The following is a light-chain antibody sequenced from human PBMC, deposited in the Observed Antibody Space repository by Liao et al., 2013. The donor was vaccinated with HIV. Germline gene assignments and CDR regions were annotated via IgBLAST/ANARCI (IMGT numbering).Light chain of an antibody. Sequence: SYEMTQPPSVSVSPGQTASVTCSGDKLGDHYVSWYQQRPGQSPILVIYEDTKRPSGIPERFSGSNSGNTATLTIRGTQALDEADYYCQAWDRTTSYGFGTGTKVTVL. CDR3: QAWDRTTSYG. CDR1: KLGDHY. J-gene: IGLJ1*01. CDR2: EDT. V-gene: IGLV3-1*01.